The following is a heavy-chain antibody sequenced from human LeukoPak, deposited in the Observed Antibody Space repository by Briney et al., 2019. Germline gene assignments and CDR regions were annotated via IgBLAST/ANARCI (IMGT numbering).Heavy chain of an antibody. D-gene: IGHD3-22*01. J-gene: IGHJ4*02. CDR3: ARDHYDSSGYGYCFDS. CDR2: LKQDGSEK. V-gene: IGHV3-7*01. Sequence: GGSLRLSCAASGFTFSSYWMTWVRQAPGKGLEWVATLKQDGSEKYYVDSVKGRFIIFRDNAKNSLYLQMNSLRAEDTAVYYCARDHYDSSGYGYCFDSWGQGTLVTVSS. CDR1: GFTFSSYW.